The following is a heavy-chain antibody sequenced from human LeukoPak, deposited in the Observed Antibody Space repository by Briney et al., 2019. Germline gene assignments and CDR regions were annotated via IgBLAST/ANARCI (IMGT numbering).Heavy chain of an antibody. CDR2: INPNSGGT. CDR1: GYTFTGYY. D-gene: IGHD1-7*01. Sequence: ASVTVSCKASGYTFTGYYMHWVRQAPGQGLEWMGRINPNSGGTNYAQKFQGRVTMTRDTSISTAYMELSSLRSDDTAVYYCARDQGLTGTTSDFDYWGQGTLVTVSS. V-gene: IGHV1-2*06. CDR3: ARDQGLTGTTSDFDY. J-gene: IGHJ4*02.